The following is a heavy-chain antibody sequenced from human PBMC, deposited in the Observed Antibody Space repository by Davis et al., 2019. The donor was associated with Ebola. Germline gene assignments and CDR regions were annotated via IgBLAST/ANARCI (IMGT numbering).Heavy chain of an antibody. CDR3: ARDSREYYYDSSGYYALYYFDY. CDR2: IYYSGST. Sequence: SETLSLTCTVSGGSISNYYWSWIRQPPGKGLEWIGYIYYSGSTNYNPSLKSRVTISVDTSKNQFSLKLSSVTAADTAVYYCARDSREYYYDSSGYYALYYFDYWGQGTLVTVSS. J-gene: IGHJ4*02. V-gene: IGHV4-59*01. CDR1: GGSISNYY. D-gene: IGHD3-22*01.